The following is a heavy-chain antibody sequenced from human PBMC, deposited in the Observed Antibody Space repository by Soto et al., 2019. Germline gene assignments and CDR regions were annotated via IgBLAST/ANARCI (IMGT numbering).Heavy chain of an antibody. CDR2: INHSGST. CDR3: ARERYCSSTSCYPLDY. J-gene: IGHJ4*02. CDR1: GGSFSGYY. D-gene: IGHD2-2*01. V-gene: IGHV4-34*01. Sequence: QVQLQQWGAGLLKPSETLSLTCAVYGGSFSGYYWSWIRQPPGKGLEWIGEINHSGSTNYNPSLKSRVTISVDTSKNQFSLKLSSVTAADTAVYYCARERYCSSTSCYPLDYWGQGILVTVSS.